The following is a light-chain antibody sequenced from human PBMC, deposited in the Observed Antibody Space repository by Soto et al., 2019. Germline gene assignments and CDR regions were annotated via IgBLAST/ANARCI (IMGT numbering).Light chain of an antibody. CDR1: HDISTF. CDR2: EAS. Sequence: DIQWTQAPSVLAASIGDRVTIAGRDSHDISTFLAWYQQKPGKPPKLLIYEASTLQSGVLSRFSGSASGTDFTFTISSLQPEDIATYYCQHYENLPVFGQGTRLDIK. J-gene: IGKJ5*01. CDR3: QHYENLPV. V-gene: IGKV1-9*01.